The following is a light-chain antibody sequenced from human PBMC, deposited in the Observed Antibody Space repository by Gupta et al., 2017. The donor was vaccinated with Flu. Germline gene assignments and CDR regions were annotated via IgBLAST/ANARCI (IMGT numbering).Light chain of an antibody. CDR2: GTP. Sequence: EIVLTQSPGTLSLSPGQSATLSCRASQTVISTFLAWYQQKPGQAPRLLIYGTPNRATGIPDRFSGSGSGTDFTLIISRLEPEDFAVYYCQQYSSSPRTFGQGTRLEIK. V-gene: IGKV3-20*01. CDR3: QQYSSSPRT. CDR1: QTVISTF. J-gene: IGKJ2*01.